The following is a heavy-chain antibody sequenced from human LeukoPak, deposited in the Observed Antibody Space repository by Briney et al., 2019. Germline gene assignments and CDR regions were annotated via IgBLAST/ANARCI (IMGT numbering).Heavy chain of an antibody. CDR2: IYYSGST. J-gene: IGHJ4*02. V-gene: IGHV4-59*01. CDR1: GVSISSYY. D-gene: IGHD3-22*01. Sequence: TAETLSLTCTVSGVSISSYYWSWIRQPPGKGLEWVWYIYYSGSTNYNPSLESRVTISVDTSKTQFSLKLSSGTAAETAVYYWASIGDSSGYYLYFFDYWGEGTLVTVSS. CDR3: ASIGDSSGYYLYFFDY.